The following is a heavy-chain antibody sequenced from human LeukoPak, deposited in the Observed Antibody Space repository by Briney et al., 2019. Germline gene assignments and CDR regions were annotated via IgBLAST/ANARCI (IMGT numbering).Heavy chain of an antibody. CDR2: ISGDGGST. Sequence: TGGSLRLSCAAPGFTFDDYAMHWVRHAPGKGLEWVSLISGDGGSTYYADSVKGRFTISRDNSKNSLYLQMNSLRTEDTAVYYCAGENYYESSGFNWGQGTLVTVSS. CDR3: AGENYYESSGFN. J-gene: IGHJ4*02. D-gene: IGHD3-22*01. V-gene: IGHV3-43*02. CDR1: GFTFDDYA.